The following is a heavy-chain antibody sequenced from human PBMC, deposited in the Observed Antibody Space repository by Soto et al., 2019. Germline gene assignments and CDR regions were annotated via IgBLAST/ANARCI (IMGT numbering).Heavy chain of an antibody. CDR2: IYPGDSDT. CDR3: ARRRVQGAAAVKSGEGMDV. D-gene: IGHD6-13*01. CDR1: GYSFTSYW. J-gene: IGHJ6*02. Sequence: GESLKISCKGSGYSFTSYWIGWVRQMPGKGLEWMGIIYPGDSDTRYSPSFQGQVTISADKSISTAYLQWSSLKASDTAMYYCARRRVQGAAAVKSGEGMDVWGQGTTVTVSS. V-gene: IGHV5-51*01.